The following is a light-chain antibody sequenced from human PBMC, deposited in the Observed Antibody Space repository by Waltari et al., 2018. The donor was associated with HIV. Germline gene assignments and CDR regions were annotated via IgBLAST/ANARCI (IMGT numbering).Light chain of an antibody. CDR3: TSYTVTNTYV. V-gene: IGLV2-14*03. CDR1: NFDVGAYEY. J-gene: IGLJ1*01. CDR2: DVS. Sequence: QSALTQPASVSGSPGQSITISCAGTNFDVGAYEYVSWFQQHQGKAPKLLISDVSAPPPGVSGRVSGSKSGNTASLTISGLQAEDEADYYCTSYTVTNTYVFGTGTKVAVL.